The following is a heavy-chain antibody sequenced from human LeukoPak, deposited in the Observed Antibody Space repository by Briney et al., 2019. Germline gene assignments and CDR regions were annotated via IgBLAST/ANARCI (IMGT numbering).Heavy chain of an antibody. V-gene: IGHV4-39*01. CDR3: VRQFRGYSYGFADY. CDR1: GGSISSSSYY. Sequence: SETLSLTCTVSGGSISSSSYYWGWIRQPPGKGLEWIGSIYYSGSTYYNPSLKSRVTLSVDTSKNQFSLKLSSVTAADTAVYYCVRQFRGYSYGFADYWGQGTLVTVSS. D-gene: IGHD5-18*01. CDR2: IYYSGST. J-gene: IGHJ4*02.